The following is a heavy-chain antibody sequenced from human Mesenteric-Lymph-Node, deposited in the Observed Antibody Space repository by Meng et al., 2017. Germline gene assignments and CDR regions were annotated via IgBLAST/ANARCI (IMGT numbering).Heavy chain of an antibody. CDR3: ARADDNWIIIEY. J-gene: IGHJ4*02. CDR1: GITFGTCG. Sequence: QVQLVESGGGVVQPGRSLRLSCAASGITFGTCGMHWVRQAPGKGLEWVAVIWYDGTDKFYGDSVKGRFTISRDNSKNTLFLQMNSLTVDDTAVYYCARADDNWIIIEYWGQGTLVTVSS. V-gene: IGHV3-33*01. CDR2: IWYDGTDK. D-gene: IGHD1-20*01.